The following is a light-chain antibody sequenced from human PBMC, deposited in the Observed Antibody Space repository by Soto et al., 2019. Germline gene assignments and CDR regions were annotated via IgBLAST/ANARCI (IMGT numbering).Light chain of an antibody. J-gene: IGLJ3*02. CDR1: SSDVGGYNF. CDR3: CSYAGSYTLV. CDR2: AVS. Sequence: QSALTQPRSVSGSPGQSVTISCTGTSSDVGGYNFVSWYQHHPGKAPKLMIYAVSKRPSGVPDRFSGSKSGSTASLTISGLPAEDEADYYCCSYAGSYTLVFGGGTKLTVL. V-gene: IGLV2-11*01.